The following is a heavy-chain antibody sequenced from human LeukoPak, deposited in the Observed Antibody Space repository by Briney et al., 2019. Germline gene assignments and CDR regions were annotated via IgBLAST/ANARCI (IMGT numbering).Heavy chain of an antibody. D-gene: IGHD3-22*01. J-gene: IGHJ4*02. CDR2: INHTGNT. CDR1: GGSFSGYY. Sequence: SETLSLTCAVYGGSFSGYYWSWIRQTPGKGQEWIGEINHTGNTNYNPSLENRITISVDTSKKQFSLKLTSVTAADAAVYYCARMPYHFYYDSSGRYYFDYWGQGTLVTVSS. V-gene: IGHV4-34*01. CDR3: ARMPYHFYYDSSGRYYFDY.